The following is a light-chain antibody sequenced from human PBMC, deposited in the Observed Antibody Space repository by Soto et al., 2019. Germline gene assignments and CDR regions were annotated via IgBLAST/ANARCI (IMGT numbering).Light chain of an antibody. CDR2: WAS. V-gene: IGKV4-1*01. Sequence: DIVMTQSPDSLAVSLGERATINCKSSQSILYSSNNTNYLSWYQQKPGQPPKLLIYWASTRESGVPDRFSGSGSGTDFTLTISSLQAADVAVYYCQQYYSIPLTFGGGTKVEIK. J-gene: IGKJ4*01. CDR1: QSILYSSNNTNY. CDR3: QQYYSIPLT.